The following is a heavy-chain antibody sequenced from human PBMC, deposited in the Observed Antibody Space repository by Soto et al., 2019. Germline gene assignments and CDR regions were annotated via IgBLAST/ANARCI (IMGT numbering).Heavy chain of an antibody. Sequence: EAQLVESGGGLVQTGESLRLSCVASGFMFRSYSVSLVRQAPGKGLECIAYIDLSGQGVSYADPVRGRFAISRDNVENPLYQQMTSLRDEATALYVCARDILTGDALEVFGTWGQGTTVIVS. CDR3: ARDILTGDALEVFGT. CDR1: GFMFRSYS. J-gene: IGHJ3*02. CDR2: IDLSGQGV. V-gene: IGHV3-48*02. D-gene: IGHD3-9*01.